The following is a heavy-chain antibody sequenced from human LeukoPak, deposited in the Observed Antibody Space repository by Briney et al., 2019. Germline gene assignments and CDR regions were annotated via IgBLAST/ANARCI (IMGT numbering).Heavy chain of an antibody. CDR2: INRSGST. CDR1: GGSFSGYY. V-gene: IGHV4-34*01. D-gene: IGHD5-18*01. CDR3: ARTRSYGFDY. J-gene: IGHJ4*02. Sequence: SETLSLTCAVYGGSFSGYYWSWIRQPPGKGLEWIGEINRSGSTNYNPSLKSRVTISVDTSKNQFSLKLSSVTAADTAVYYCARTRSYGFDYWGQGTLVTVSS.